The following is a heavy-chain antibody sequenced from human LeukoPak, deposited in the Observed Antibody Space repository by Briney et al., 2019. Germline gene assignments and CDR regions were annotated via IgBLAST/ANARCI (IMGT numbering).Heavy chain of an antibody. V-gene: IGHV4-59*08. D-gene: IGHD4-23*01. CDR3: ARGRSGYGGNSGIASCDY. J-gene: IGHJ4*02. CDR1: GGSISSYY. CDR2: IYYSGST. Sequence: PSETLSPTCTVSGGSISSYYWSWIRQPPGKGLEWIGYIYYSGSTNYNPSLKSRVTISVDTSNNQFYLKVRSVTAADTAVYYCARGRSGYGGNSGIASCDYWGQGTLVAVSS.